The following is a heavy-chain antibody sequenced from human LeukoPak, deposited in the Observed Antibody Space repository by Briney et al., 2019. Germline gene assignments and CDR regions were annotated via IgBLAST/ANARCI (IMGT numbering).Heavy chain of an antibody. Sequence: AASVKVSCKASGYTFTGYYMHWVRQAPGQGLEWMGWINPNSGGTNYAQKFQGRVTMTRDTSVSAVYMELSSLRSDDTAVYYCASLGATTIYYYGMDVWGQGTTVTVSS. CDR2: INPNSGGT. V-gene: IGHV1-2*02. J-gene: IGHJ6*02. D-gene: IGHD1-26*01. CDR1: GYTFTGYY. CDR3: ASLGATTIYYYGMDV.